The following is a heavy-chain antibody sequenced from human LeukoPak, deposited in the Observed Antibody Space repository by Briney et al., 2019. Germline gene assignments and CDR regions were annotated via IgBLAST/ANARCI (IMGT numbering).Heavy chain of an antibody. J-gene: IGHJ2*01. Sequence: GGSLRLSCAASGFTFSTYSMNWVRQAPGKGLEWVSSISSSSSYIYYADSVKGRFTISRDNAKNSLYLQMNSLRAEDTAVYYCARDRSPVYCSGGSCPDWYFDLWGRGTLVTVSS. D-gene: IGHD2-15*01. CDR3: ARDRSPVYCSGGSCPDWYFDL. CDR2: ISSSSSYI. CDR1: GFTFSTYS. V-gene: IGHV3-21*01.